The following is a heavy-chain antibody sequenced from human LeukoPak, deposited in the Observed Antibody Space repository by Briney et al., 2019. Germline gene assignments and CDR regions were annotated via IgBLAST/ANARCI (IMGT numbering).Heavy chain of an antibody. V-gene: IGHV3-23*01. CDR3: AKSSRRYCTNGICYDASADYFDS. Sequence: GGSLGLSCPASGFTFSSYAMNWVRQAPGKGLEWVSGISAGGGSTYYEDSVKGRFTISRDNSKNTLYLQMNSLRAEDTAVYYCAKSSRRYCTNGICYDASADYFDSWGQGTLVTVSS. CDR2: ISAGGGST. J-gene: IGHJ4*02. CDR1: GFTFSSYA. D-gene: IGHD2-8*01.